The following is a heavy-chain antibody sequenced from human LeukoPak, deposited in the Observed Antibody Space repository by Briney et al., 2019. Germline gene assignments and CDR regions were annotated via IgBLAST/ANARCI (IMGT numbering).Heavy chain of an antibody. CDR3: AKAIFVVVVAAHFDY. Sequence: GGSLRLSCATSGITFSSYAMSWVRQAPGKGLEWVSAISGSGDFTYYADSVKGRFSISRDNSKNTLYLQLNSLRVDDTAVYYCAKAIFVVVVAAHFDYWGQGTLVTVSS. J-gene: IGHJ4*02. CDR2: ISGSGDFT. V-gene: IGHV3-23*01. D-gene: IGHD2-15*01. CDR1: GITFSSYA.